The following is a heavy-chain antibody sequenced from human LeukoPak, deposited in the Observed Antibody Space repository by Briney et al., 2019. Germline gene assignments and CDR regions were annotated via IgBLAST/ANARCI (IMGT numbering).Heavy chain of an antibody. J-gene: IGHJ4*02. CDR3: AKKTPGIHPFDS. D-gene: IGHD6-13*01. V-gene: IGHV3-23*01. Sequence: GGSLRLSCAASGFTFRTSAFSWVRQSPGRGLEWVSTVGTDSDTYYADSVKGRFTVSRDNSKNTVYLQMTGLRADDTAVYYCAKKTPGIHPFDSWGQGTRVTVSP. CDR1: GFTFRTSA. CDR2: VGTDSDT.